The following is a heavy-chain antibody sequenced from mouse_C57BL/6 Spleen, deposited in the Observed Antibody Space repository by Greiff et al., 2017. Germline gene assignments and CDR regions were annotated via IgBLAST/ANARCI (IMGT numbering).Heavy chain of an antibody. Sequence: DVMLVESGGGLVKPGGSLKLSCAASGFTFSDYGMHWVRQAPEKGLEWVAYISSGSSTIYYADTVKGRFTISRDNAKNTLFLQMTSLRSEDTAMYYCARQYYYGSSILFAYWGQGTLVTVSA. CDR2: ISSGSSTI. CDR1: GFTFSDYG. J-gene: IGHJ3*01. V-gene: IGHV5-17*01. D-gene: IGHD1-1*01. CDR3: ARQYYYGSSILFAY.